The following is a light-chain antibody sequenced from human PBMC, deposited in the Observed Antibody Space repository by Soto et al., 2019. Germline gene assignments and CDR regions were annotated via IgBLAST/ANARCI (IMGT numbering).Light chain of an antibody. CDR3: QQTYGTPGT. CDR1: ESINIY. Sequence: DIQMTQSPTSLSASVGDRVSITCRASESINIYLNWYQKKSGEAPKLLIYAASSLQSGVPSRFSGSGAGTGFTLTIRSLQPEDFATYYCQQTYGTPGTFGQGTKVEIK. V-gene: IGKV1-39*01. J-gene: IGKJ1*01. CDR2: AAS.